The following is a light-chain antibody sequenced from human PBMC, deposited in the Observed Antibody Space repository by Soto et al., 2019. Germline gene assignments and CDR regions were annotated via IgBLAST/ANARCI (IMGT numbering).Light chain of an antibody. CDR1: QSFNSIY. J-gene: IGKJ5*01. CDR2: GAS. CDR3: QQYNLWPPIT. Sequence: EIVLTQSPGTLSLSPGERATLSCRASQSFNSIYLAWYQQKPGQAPRLLIYGASSRATGIPDRFSGSGSGTDFTLTITSLQSEDFAVYYCQQYNLWPPITFGQGTRLEIK. V-gene: IGKV3-20*01.